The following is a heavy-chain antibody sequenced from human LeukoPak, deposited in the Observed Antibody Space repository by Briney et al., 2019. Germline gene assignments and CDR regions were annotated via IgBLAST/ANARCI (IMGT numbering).Heavy chain of an antibody. V-gene: IGHV3-23*01. CDR2: ISGSGGNT. J-gene: IGHJ4*02. D-gene: IGHD3-3*02. CDR3: AKAAFSRTSYFDY. Sequence: GGSLRLSCAASGFNFSTYTMSWVRQAPGKGLEWVSAISGSGGNTYYADSVKGRFTISRDKSKNTLYLQMDSLRADDTAVYYCAKAAFSRTSYFDYWGQGTLVTASS. CDR1: GFNFSTYT.